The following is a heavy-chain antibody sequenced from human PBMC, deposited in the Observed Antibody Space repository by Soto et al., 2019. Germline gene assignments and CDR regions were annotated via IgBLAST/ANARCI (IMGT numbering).Heavy chain of an antibody. Sequence: SETLSLTCAVYGGSFSGYYWSWIRQPPGKGLEWIGEINHSGSTNYNPSLKSRVTISVDTSKNQFSLKLSSVSSADTAVYYCVRRLAEGVAARRRYFFDYWGQGTLVTVSS. CDR1: GGSFSGYY. CDR3: VRRLAEGVAARRRYFFDY. CDR2: INHSGST. V-gene: IGHV4-34*01. D-gene: IGHD6-6*01. J-gene: IGHJ4*02.